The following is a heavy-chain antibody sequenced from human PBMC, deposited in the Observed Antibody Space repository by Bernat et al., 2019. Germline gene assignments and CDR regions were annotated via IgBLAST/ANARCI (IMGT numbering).Heavy chain of an antibody. V-gene: IGHV1-3*01. J-gene: IGHJ4*02. Sequence: QVQLVQSGAEVKKPGASVKVSCKASGYTFTSYAMHWVRQAPGQRLEWMGWINAGNGNTKYSQKFQGRVTITRDTSASTAYMELSSLRSEDTAVYYCATLVVPAAMRAAAGNRDDYWGQGTLVTISS. D-gene: IGHD2-2*01. CDR3: ATLVVPAAMRAAAGNRDDY. CDR2: INAGNGNT. CDR1: GYTFTSYA.